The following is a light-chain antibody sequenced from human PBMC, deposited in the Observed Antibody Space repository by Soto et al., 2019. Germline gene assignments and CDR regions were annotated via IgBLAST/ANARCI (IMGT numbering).Light chain of an antibody. J-gene: IGKJ1*01. V-gene: IGKV1-5*01. CDR3: QQYYSYPQT. CDR2: DAS. Sequence: DIVLTQSPATLYLSPGDRATITCRASQSISSWLAWYQQKPGKAPKLLIYDASSLDSGVPSGFSGSGSGTDFTLTISCLQSEDFAAYYCQQYYSYPQTFGQGTKVDI. CDR1: QSISSW.